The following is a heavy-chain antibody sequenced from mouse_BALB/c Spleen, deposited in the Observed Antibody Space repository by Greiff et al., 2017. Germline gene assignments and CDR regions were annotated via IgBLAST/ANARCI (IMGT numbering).Heavy chain of an antibody. J-gene: IGHJ3*01. CDR1: GFTFSSYW. CDR3: TAGTWFAY. V-gene: IGHV6-3*01. CDR2: IRLKSDNYAT. D-gene: IGHD4-1*01. Sequence: EVKLMESGGGLVQPGGSMKLSCVASGFTFSSYWMSWVRQSLEKGLEWVAEIRLKSDNYATHYAESVKGKFTISRDDSKSRLYLQMNSLRAEDTGIYYCTAGTWFAYWGQGTLVTVSA.